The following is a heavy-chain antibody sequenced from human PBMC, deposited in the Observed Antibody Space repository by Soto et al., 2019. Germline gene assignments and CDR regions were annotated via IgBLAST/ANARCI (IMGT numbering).Heavy chain of an antibody. J-gene: IGHJ6*02. CDR3: ARDQGYYDFWSGSPNYYYGMDV. V-gene: IGHV4-39*02. CDR2: MYYDGST. Sequence: ETLSLTCTVSGGSISSSSYYWGWIRQPPGKGLECVGTMYYDGSTHYNPSLKSRVTISIDTSKNQFSLKLSSVTAADTAVYYCARDQGYYDFWSGSPNYYYGMDVWGQGTTVTVSS. CDR1: GGSISSSSYY. D-gene: IGHD3-3*01.